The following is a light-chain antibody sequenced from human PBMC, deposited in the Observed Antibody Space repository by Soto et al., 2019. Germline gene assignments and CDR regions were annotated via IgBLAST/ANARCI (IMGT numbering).Light chain of an antibody. V-gene: IGKV4-1*01. CDR2: WAS. CDR1: QTIFYTSSNKNY. J-gene: IGKJ3*01. CDR3: QQYYSTPFT. Sequence: DIVLTQSPDSLAVSLGERATINCKSSQTIFYTSSNKNYLAWYQQRPGQPPKLLIYWASDRESGVPNRFSGSGSGTDFTLTISGLQAEDVAVYYCQQYYSTPFTFGPGTRLDIK.